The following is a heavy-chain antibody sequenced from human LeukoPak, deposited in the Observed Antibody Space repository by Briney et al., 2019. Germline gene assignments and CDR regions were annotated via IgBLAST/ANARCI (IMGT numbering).Heavy chain of an antibody. CDR2: ISDSGST. J-gene: IGHJ5*02. CDR1: GGSINGYY. D-gene: IGHD3-3*01. V-gene: IGHV4-59*01. CDR3: ARVFRGALTSNWFDP. Sequence: KPSETLSLTCTVSGGSINGYYGTCIRHPPGKALEWIGYISDSGSTNYNPSLKSRVTMSVASSNTEVSLRLNSVTAADTAVYYCARVFRGALTSNWFDPWGQGTLVTVSS.